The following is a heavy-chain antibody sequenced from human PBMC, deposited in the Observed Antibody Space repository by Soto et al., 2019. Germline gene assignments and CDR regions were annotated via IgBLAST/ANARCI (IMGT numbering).Heavy chain of an antibody. CDR2: INHIGTT. Sequence: SETLSLTCTVYGGSFTFSGYYWSWIRQPPGKGLEWIGEINHIGTTKYNPSLESRVTIPLDTAKNHFSLDLTSVTAADTAVYHCLRARILRLRFGDFDSWGQGTLVTVSS. CDR3: LRARILRLRFGDFDS. J-gene: IGHJ4*02. V-gene: IGHV4-34*01. CDR1: GGSFTFSGYY. D-gene: IGHD5-12*01.